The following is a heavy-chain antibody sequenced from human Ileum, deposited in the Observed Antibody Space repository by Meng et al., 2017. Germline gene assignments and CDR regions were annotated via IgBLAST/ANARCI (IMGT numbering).Heavy chain of an antibody. V-gene: IGHV2-5*02. J-gene: IGHJ4*02. CDR3: AHRPACGGDCWIDY. Sequence: QFHLKGSRPTLGKPTQTPTLTCTFSGFSLSTSGVGVGWIRQPPGKALEWLALIYWDDDKRYSPSLKSRLTITKDTSKNQVVLTMTNMDPVDTATYYCAHRPACGGDCWIDYWGQGTLVTVSS. CDR2: IYWDDDK. D-gene: IGHD2-21*02. CDR1: GFSLSTSGVG.